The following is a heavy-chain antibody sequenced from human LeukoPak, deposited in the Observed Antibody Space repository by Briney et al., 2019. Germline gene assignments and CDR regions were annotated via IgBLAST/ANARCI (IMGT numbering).Heavy chain of an antibody. CDR3: AREGGEDSSGFRDY. V-gene: IGHV1-8*01. CDR2: MNTNSDNT. CDR1: GDTFTSYD. J-gene: IGHJ4*02. Sequence: ASLKVSCKASGDTFTSYDIYWVRHAPGQGLEWMWWMNTNSDNTDYEQKLQGRVTMTRNTSISTTYMELSSMRSEDTAVYECAREGGEDSSGFRDYWGQGTLVTISS. D-gene: IGHD3-22*01.